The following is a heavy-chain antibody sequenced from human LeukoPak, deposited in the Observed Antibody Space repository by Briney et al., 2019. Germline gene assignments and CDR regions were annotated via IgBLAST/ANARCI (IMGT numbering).Heavy chain of an antibody. D-gene: IGHD1-26*01. CDR3: ARENSGSYREFDY. Sequence: SETLSLTCTVSGGSISSYYWSWIRQPAGKGLEWIGRIYTSGSTNYNASLKSRVSMSVDTSKNQFSLKLSSVTAADTAVFYCARENSGSYREFDYWGQGALVTVSS. CDR2: IYTSGST. V-gene: IGHV4-4*07. J-gene: IGHJ4*02. CDR1: GGSISSYY.